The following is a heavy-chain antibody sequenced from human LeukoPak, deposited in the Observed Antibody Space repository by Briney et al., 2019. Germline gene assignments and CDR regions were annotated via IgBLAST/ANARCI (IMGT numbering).Heavy chain of an antibody. CDR2: ISGSGGST. J-gene: IGHJ4*02. V-gene: IGHV3-23*01. CDR3: TTDPVEPPDY. CDR1: GFTFSSYG. Sequence: PGGSLRLSCAASGFTFSSYGMSWVRQAPGKGLEWVSAISGSGGSTYYADSVKGRFTISRDNSKNTLYLQMNSLKTEDTAVYYCTTDPVEPPDYWGQGTLVTVSS.